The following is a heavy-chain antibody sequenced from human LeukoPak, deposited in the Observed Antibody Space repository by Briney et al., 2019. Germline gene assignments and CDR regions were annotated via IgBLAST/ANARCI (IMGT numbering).Heavy chain of an antibody. D-gene: IGHD1-26*01. J-gene: IGHJ4*02. V-gene: IGHV3-23*01. Sequence: GGSLRLSCAASGFTFSSYAMSWVRQAPGKGLEWVSSISGSGDTTHYADSVKGRFTISRDNAKNSLYLQMNSLRPEDTAVYYCARENSGSYYQFDCWGQGTLVTVSS. CDR1: GFTFSSYA. CDR3: ARENSGSYYQFDC. CDR2: ISGSGDTT.